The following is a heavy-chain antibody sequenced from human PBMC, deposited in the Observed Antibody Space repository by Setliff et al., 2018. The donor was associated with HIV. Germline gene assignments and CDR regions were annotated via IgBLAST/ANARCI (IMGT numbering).Heavy chain of an antibody. Sequence: PSETLSLTCSVSGGSISSYYWSWIRQPPGKGLEWIGYIHYSGSTNYNPSLKSRVTISVDTAKKQFSLRLISVTDADTAIYYCARHPYVKDAFDIWGQGTMVTVSS. J-gene: IGHJ3*02. CDR1: GGSISSYY. CDR3: ARHPYVKDAFDI. V-gene: IGHV4-59*08. D-gene: IGHD2-21*01. CDR2: IHYSGST.